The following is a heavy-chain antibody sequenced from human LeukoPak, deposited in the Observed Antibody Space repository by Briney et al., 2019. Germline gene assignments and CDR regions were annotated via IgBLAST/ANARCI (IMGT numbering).Heavy chain of an antibody. J-gene: IGHJ4*02. Sequence: GESLKISCKGSGYSFTSYWIGWVRQMPGKGLEWMGIIYPGDSDTRYSPSFQGQVTISADKSISTAYLQWSSLKASDTAMHYCARTYYDFWSGYGRPPDYWGQGALVTVSS. CDR1: GYSFTSYW. CDR3: ARTYYDFWSGYGRPPDY. V-gene: IGHV5-51*01. D-gene: IGHD3-3*01. CDR2: IYPGDSDT.